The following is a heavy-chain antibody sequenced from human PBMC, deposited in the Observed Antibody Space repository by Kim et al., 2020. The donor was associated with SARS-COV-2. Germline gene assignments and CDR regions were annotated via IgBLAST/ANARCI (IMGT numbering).Heavy chain of an antibody. CDR3: AREGGGSSGWSWFDP. D-gene: IGHD6-19*01. J-gene: IGHJ5*02. V-gene: IGHV3-21*01. Sequence: GGSLRLSCAASGFTFSSDSMNWVRQAPGKGLEWVSSISSSSSYIYYADSVKGRFTISRDNAKNSLYLQMNSMRAEDTAVYYCAREGGGSSGWSWFDPWVQGTLVTVSS. CDR1: GFTFSSDS. CDR2: ISSSSSYI.